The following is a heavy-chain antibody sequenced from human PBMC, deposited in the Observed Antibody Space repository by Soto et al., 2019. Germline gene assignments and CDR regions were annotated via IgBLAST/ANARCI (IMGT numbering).Heavy chain of an antibody. CDR2: IYYSGST. Sequence: SETLSLTCTVSGGSISSGDYYWSWIRQPPGKGLEWIGYIYYSGSTYYNPSLKSRVTISVDTSKNQFSLKLSSVTAADTAVYYCARASSMIVAVPTAYGMDVWGQGTTVTVSS. D-gene: IGHD3-22*01. J-gene: IGHJ6*02. V-gene: IGHV4-30-4*01. CDR1: GGSISSGDYY. CDR3: ARASSMIVAVPTAYGMDV.